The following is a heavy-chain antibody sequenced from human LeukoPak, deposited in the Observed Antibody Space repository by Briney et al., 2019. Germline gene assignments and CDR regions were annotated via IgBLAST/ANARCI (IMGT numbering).Heavy chain of an antibody. CDR1: GGSISSSSYY. V-gene: IGHV4-39*07. D-gene: IGHD4-23*01. CDR3: AREDLTTVVTDY. J-gene: IGHJ4*02. Sequence: SETLSLTCTVSGGSISSSSYYWGWIRQPPGKGLEWIGSIYYSGSTYYNPSLKSRVTISVDTSKNQFSLKLSSVTAADTAVYYCAREDLTTVVTDYWGQGTLVTVSS. CDR2: IYYSGST.